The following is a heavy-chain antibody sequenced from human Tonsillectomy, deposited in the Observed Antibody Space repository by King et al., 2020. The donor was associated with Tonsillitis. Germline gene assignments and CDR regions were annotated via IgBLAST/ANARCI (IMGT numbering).Heavy chain of an antibody. Sequence: VQLQESGPGLVKPSETLSLTCTVSGGSISSYYWSWIRQPPGKGLEWIGYIYYSGSTNYNPSLKSRVTISVDTSKNQFSLKLSSVTAADTAVYYCAKQERFSLPQITWYFDYWIQGTLVTVSS. V-gene: IGHV4-59*08. J-gene: IGHJ4*02. CDR1: GGSISSYY. CDR2: IYYSGST. CDR3: AKQERFSLPQITWYFDY. D-gene: IGHD3-16*01.